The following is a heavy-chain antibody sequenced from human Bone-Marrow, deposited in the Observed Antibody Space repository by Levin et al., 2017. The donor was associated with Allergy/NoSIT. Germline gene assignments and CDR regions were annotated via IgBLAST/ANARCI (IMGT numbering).Heavy chain of an antibody. Sequence: TPSETLSLNCTVSGGSLSSSGYHWTWIRQHPGKGLEWIGYIYHSGSTYYNPSLKSRVTISADTSKKQFSLTLNSVTAADTAVYYCAREDGYVFDYWGQGTLVTVSS. CDR3: AREDGYVFDY. CDR1: GGSLSSSGYH. J-gene: IGHJ4*02. CDR2: IYHSGST. V-gene: IGHV4-31*03. D-gene: IGHD5-24*01.